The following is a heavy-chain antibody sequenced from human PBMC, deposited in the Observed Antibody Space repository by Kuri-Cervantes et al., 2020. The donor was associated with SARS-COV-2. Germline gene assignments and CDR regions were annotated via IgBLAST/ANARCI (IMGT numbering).Heavy chain of an antibody. D-gene: IGHD6-19*01. CDR1: GFTFDDYG. CDR2: INWNGGST. CDR3: ARDPTGVAGVGRFFDY. Sequence: GESLKISCAASGFTFDDYGMSWVRQAPGKGLEWVSRINWNGGSTGYADSVKGRFTISRDNAKNSLYLQMNNLRAEDTALYFCARDPTGVAGVGRFFDYWGQGVLVTVSS. J-gene: IGHJ4*02. V-gene: IGHV3-20*04.